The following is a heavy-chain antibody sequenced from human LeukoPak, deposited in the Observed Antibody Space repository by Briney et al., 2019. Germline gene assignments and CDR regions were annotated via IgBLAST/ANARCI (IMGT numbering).Heavy chain of an antibody. CDR3: ASRMDKGRGYSYGVDY. D-gene: IGHD5-18*01. J-gene: IGHJ4*02. CDR2: IIPIFGTA. CDR1: GGTFSSYA. V-gene: IGHV1-69*06. Sequence: SVKVSCKASGGTFSSYAISWVRQAPGQGLEWMGGIIPIFGTANYAQKFQGRVTITADKSTSTAYMELGSLRSEDTAVYYCASRMDKGRGYSYGVDYWGQGTLVTVSS.